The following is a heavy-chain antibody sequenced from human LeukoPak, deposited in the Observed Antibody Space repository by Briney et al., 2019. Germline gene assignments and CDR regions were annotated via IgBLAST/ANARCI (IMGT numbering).Heavy chain of an antibody. J-gene: IGHJ4*02. D-gene: IGHD1-26*01. CDR3: AKVLSGSYSPFDY. CDR2: IRYDGSNK. V-gene: IGHV3-30*02. CDR1: GFSFSSYG. Sequence: GGSLRLSCAASGFSFSSYGMHWVRQAPGKGLEWVGFIRYDGSNKYYADSVKGRFTVSRDNSKNTLYLQMNSLRAEDTAVYYCAKVLSGSYSPFDYWGQGTLVTVSS.